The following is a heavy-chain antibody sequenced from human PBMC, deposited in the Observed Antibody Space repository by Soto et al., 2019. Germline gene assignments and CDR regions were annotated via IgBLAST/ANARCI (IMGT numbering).Heavy chain of an antibody. V-gene: IGHV5-51*01. CDR3: ASQGATAATLRLXWLDP. D-gene: IGHD2-15*01. Sequence: GESLKISCKGSGYSFAGYWIAWVRQMPGKGLEWMGIIYPDNSDTRYSRSFQGQVTISADKSISTAYLQWSSLKASDTAVYYCASQGATAATLRLXWLDPWGQGTLVT. J-gene: IGHJ5*02. CDR2: IYPDNSDT. CDR1: GYSFAGYW.